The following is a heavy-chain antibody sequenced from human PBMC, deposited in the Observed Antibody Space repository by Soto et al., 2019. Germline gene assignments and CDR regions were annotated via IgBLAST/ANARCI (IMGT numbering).Heavy chain of an antibody. Sequence: QVQLVESGGGVVQPGRSLRLSCAASGFTFSSYAIHWVRQAPGKGLEWVVVISYDGSNKYYADSVKGRFTISRDNSKNTPYLQMNSLRAEDTAVYYCAKDTGDTAMGPTPTFGMDVWGQGTTVTVSS. CDR1: GFTFSSYA. CDR2: ISYDGSNK. J-gene: IGHJ6*02. V-gene: IGHV3-30-3*01. D-gene: IGHD5-18*01. CDR3: AKDTGDTAMGPTPTFGMDV.